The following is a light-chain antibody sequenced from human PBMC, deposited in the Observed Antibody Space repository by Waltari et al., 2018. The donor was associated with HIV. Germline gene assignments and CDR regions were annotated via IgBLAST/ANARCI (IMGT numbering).Light chain of an antibody. CDR2: SNN. J-gene: IGLJ1*01. V-gene: IGLV1-44*01. CDR1: SSHIARNT. CDR3: AAWDDSLNGYV. Sequence: QSVLTQPPSAPGTPGQRVTISCSCSSSHIARNTVNCYQQLPGTAPKPLIYSNNQRPSGVPDRFSGSKSGTSASLAISGLQSEDEADYYCAAWDDSLNGYVFGTGTKVTVL.